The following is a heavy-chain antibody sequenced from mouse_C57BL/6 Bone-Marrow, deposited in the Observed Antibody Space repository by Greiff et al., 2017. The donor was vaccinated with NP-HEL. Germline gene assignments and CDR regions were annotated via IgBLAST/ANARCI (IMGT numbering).Heavy chain of an antibody. D-gene: IGHD2-1*01. CDR2: IRSKSNNYAT. CDR3: VRQGGNYFYAMDY. V-gene: IGHV10-1*01. J-gene: IGHJ4*01. CDR1: GFSFNTYA. Sequence: EVKLQESGGGLVQPKGSLKLSCAASGFSFNTYAMNWVRQAPGKGLEWVARIRSKSNNYATYYADSVKDRFTISRDDSESMLYLQMNNLKTEDTAMYYCVRQGGNYFYAMDYWGQGTSVTVSS.